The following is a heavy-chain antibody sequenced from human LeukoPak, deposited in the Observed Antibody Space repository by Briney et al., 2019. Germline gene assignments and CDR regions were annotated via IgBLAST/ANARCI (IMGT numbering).Heavy chain of an antibody. Sequence: GGSLRLSCAASGFDFSAFGMNWVRQAPGKGLEWVAVISYDRSQKYYADSVKGRFTISRDNSKNTLYLQMNSLRAEDTAVYYCAREGIVATFFDYWGQGTLVTVSS. CDR2: ISYDRSQK. J-gene: IGHJ4*02. CDR1: GFDFSAFG. CDR3: AREGIVATFFDY. V-gene: IGHV3-30*03. D-gene: IGHD5-12*01.